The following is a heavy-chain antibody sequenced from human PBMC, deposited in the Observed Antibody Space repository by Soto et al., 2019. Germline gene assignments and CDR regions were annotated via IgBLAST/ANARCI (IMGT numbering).Heavy chain of an antibody. J-gene: IGHJ4*02. Sequence: VQLVESGGGVVQPGRSLRLSCAASGFTVSSNYMSWVRQAPGKGLEWVSVIYSGGSTYYADSVKGRFTISRDNSKNTLYLQINSLRSEDTAVYYCARVSTGVLDYWGQGTLVTVSS. D-gene: IGHD4-17*01. CDR3: ARVSTGVLDY. CDR1: GFTVSSNY. CDR2: IYSGGST. V-gene: IGHV3-66*01.